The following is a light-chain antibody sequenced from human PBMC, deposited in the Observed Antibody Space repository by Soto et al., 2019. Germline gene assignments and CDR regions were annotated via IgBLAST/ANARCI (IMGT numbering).Light chain of an antibody. J-gene: IGKJ2*01. CDR1: QSVSSSSY. V-gene: IGKV3-20*01. CDR3: RQYGSSPAYT. CDR2: GAS. Sequence: EIVLTQSPGTLSLSPGERATLSCRASQSVSSSSYLAWYQQKPGQSPRLLIYGASSRATGIPDRFSGSGSATVFTLTISRLEPEDFAGYYCRQYGSSPAYTFGQGTKLEIK.